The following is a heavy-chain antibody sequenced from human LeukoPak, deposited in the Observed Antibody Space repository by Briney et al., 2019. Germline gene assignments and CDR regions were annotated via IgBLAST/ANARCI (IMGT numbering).Heavy chain of an antibody. CDR3: AKRYYGSGNYRAFDI. CDR1: GFXFTSYG. V-gene: IGHV3-23*01. Sequence: PGGSLRLSCAASGFXFTSYGITWVRQAPGKGLEWVSSISGSGSSTFYADSVKGRFTISRDNSKNTLYLQMTSLRAEDTALYYCAKRYYGSGNYRAFDIWGQGTMVTVSA. J-gene: IGHJ3*02. CDR2: ISGSGSST. D-gene: IGHD3-10*01.